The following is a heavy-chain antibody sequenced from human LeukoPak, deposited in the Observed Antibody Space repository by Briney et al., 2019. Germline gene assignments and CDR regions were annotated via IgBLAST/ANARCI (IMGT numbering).Heavy chain of an antibody. J-gene: IGHJ3*02. CDR1: GYTFTSNG. D-gene: IGHD4/OR15-4a*01. CDR2: ISAYNGER. CDR3: TRDSSQGYGGAFDI. V-gene: IGHV1-18*01. Sequence: EASVKVSCKASGYTFTSNGITWVRQAPGQGLEWMGWISAYNGERKYAQKFQGRVTMTTDTSTSTAYMELRSLRSDDTAVYYCTRDSSQGYGGAFDIWGQGTVVTVSS.